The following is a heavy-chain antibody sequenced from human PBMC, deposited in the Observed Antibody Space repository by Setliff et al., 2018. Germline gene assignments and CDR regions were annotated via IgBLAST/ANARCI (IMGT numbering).Heavy chain of an antibody. CDR1: GYTFSTYG. V-gene: IGHV1-18*01. D-gene: IGHD2-2*01. Sequence: VASVKVSCKASGYTFSTYGMAWVRQAPGQGLEWMGWISPYNGYIIYAHKFQGRVTMTTDTSTGTADMELRNLRSDDTAVYYCTRDTNIVVVPPHRTAFDIWGQGTMVTVSS. J-gene: IGHJ3*02. CDR2: ISPYNGYI. CDR3: TRDTNIVVVPPHRTAFDI.